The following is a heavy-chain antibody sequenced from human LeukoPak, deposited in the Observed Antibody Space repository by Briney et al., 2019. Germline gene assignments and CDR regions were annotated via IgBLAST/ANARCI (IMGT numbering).Heavy chain of an antibody. CDR2: IIPIFGTA. CDR3: ASYSSSSHYYYGMDV. J-gene: IGHJ6*02. D-gene: IGHD6-6*01. Sequence: GASVKVSCKASGGTFSSYAISWVRQAPGQGLEWMGGIIPIFGTANYAQKFQGRVTITADESTSTAYMELSSLRSEDTAVYYCASYSSSSHYYYGMDVWGQGTTVTVSS. CDR1: GGTFSSYA. V-gene: IGHV1-69*13.